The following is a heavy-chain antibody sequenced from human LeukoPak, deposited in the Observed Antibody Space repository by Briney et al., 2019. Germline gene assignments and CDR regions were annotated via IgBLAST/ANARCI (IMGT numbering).Heavy chain of an antibody. CDR3: ASLTAVAGSNFDY. Sequence: GGSLRLSCAASGFTFSSYWMSWVRQAPGKGLEWVANIKQDGSEKYYVDSVKGRFTISRDNAKNSLYLQMNSLRAEDTAVYYCASLTAVAGSNFDYWGQGTLVTVSS. J-gene: IGHJ4*02. CDR2: IKQDGSEK. V-gene: IGHV3-7*01. D-gene: IGHD6-19*01. CDR1: GFTFSSYW.